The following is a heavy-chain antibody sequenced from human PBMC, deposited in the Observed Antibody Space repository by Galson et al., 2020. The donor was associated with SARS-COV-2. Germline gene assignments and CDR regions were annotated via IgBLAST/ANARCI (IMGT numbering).Heavy chain of an antibody. CDR1: GFIFSESA. D-gene: IGHD1-26*01. J-gene: IGHJ4*01. Sequence: GGSLRLSCEASGFIFSESAVHWVRLAPGKGLQWVGRIRSKANNYMTSYGASVKGRFTISRDDSKSTTYLQMDSLETEDTAVYYCSRLWDDNWGQGTRVTVSS. CDR3: SRLWDDN. V-gene: IGHV3-73*01. CDR2: IRSKANNYMT.